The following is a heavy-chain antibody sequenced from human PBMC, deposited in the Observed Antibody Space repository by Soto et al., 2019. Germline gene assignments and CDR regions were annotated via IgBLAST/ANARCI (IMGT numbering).Heavy chain of an antibody. D-gene: IGHD4-17*01. J-gene: IGHJ4*02. Sequence: PSETLSLTCTVSGGSISSYYWSWIRQPPGKGLEWIGYIYYSGSTNYNPSLKSRVTISVDTSKNQFSLKLSSVTAADTAVYYCARGYGDYDGFDYWGQGTLVTVSS. CDR2: IYYSGST. CDR1: GGSISSYY. CDR3: ARGYGDYDGFDY. V-gene: IGHV4-59*01.